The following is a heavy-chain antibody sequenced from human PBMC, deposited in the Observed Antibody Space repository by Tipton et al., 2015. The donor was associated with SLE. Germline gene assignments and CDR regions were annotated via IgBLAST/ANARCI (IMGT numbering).Heavy chain of an antibody. CDR3: ARSDHLDV. CDR1: GFSFSSYT. V-gene: IGHV3-21*01. CDR2: ISSSSTYI. J-gene: IGHJ6*04. Sequence: SLRLSCAVSGFSFSSYTISWVRQAPGKGLEWVSSISSSSTYIYYADSVKGRFTISRDNAKISLFLQMNSLRAEDTAVYYCARSDHLDVWGKGTTVTVSS.